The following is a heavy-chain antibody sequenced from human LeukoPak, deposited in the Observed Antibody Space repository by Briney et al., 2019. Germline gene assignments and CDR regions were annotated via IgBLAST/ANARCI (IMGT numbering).Heavy chain of an antibody. CDR3: ARGVRGVIIKGWFDP. V-gene: IGHV4-30-4*01. Sequence: SETLSLTCTVSGGSISSGDYYWSWIRHPPGKGLEWIGYIYYSGSTYYNPSLKSRVTISVDTSKNQFSLKLSSVTAADTAVYYCARGVRGVIIKGWFDPWGQGTLVTVSS. J-gene: IGHJ5*02. D-gene: IGHD3-10*01. CDR1: GGSISSGDYY. CDR2: IYYSGST.